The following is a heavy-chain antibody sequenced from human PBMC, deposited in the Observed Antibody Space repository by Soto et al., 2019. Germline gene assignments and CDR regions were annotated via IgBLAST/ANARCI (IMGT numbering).Heavy chain of an antibody. CDR3: VRCYGSGRNWFDP. Sequence: SETLSLTCTVSGGSITNDNYYWSWIRQPPGKGLEWIAYIYYSGSAYYNPSLKSRVIMSVDTSKSQFSLNLLSVTAADTAVYYCVRCYGSGRNWFDPWGQGTLVTVSS. D-gene: IGHD3-10*01. V-gene: IGHV4-30-4*01. CDR1: GGSITNDNYY. J-gene: IGHJ5*02. CDR2: IYYSGSA.